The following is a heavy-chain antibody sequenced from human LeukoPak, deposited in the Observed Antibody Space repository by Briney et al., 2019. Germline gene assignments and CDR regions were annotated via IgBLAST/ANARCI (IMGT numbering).Heavy chain of an antibody. CDR2: IYYSGST. Sequence: SETLSLTCTASGGSISSGGYYWGWIRQHPGKGLEWIGYIYYSGSTYYNPSLKSRVTISVDTSKNQFSLKLSSVSAADTAVYYCARAHSSSWYMDYWGQGTLVTVSS. V-gene: IGHV4-31*03. J-gene: IGHJ4*02. D-gene: IGHD6-13*01. CDR1: GGSISSGGYY. CDR3: ARAHSSSWYMDY.